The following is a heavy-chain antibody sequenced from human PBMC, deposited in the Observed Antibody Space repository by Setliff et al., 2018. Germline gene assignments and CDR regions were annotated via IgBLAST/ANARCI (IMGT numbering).Heavy chain of an antibody. CDR1: GFSLTTTRVA. CDR2: IYWDDAK. D-gene: IGHD3-22*01. J-gene: IGHJ4*02. CDR3: AHRRVGNYDSSGNYHSYFDY. Sequence: SGPTLVNPPQTLTLTCTFSGFSLTTTRVAVGWIRQPPGKALEWLALIYWDDAKRYTSRPSLKTRITVSRDTYRNQVVLTMANMDPVDTATYYCAHRRVGNYDSSGNYHSYFDYWGQGILVTVSS. V-gene: IGHV2-5*02.